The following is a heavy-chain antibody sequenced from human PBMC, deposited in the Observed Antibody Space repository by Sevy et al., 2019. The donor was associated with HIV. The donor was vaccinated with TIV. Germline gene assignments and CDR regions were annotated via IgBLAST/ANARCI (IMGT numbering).Heavy chain of an antibody. V-gene: IGHV3-23*01. CDR2: ISGRGGLT. J-gene: IGHJ5*02. CDR1: GFTSGAFA. Sequence: GGSLRLSCKVTGFTSGAFAMSWVRQTPVKGLEWISSISGRGGLTHYEDSGKGRFTISRDKSKGTVDLEMNNLRGDDTAVYYCAKPNWNFRADWFDTWGQGTLVTVSS. CDR3: AKPNWNFRADWFDT. D-gene: IGHD1-7*01.